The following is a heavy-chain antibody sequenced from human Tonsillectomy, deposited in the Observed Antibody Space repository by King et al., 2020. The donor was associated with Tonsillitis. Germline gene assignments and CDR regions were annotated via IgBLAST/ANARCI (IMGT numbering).Heavy chain of an antibody. CDR3: ASFLTGEGY. V-gene: IGHV1-2*02. CDR2: INPNSGGT. Sequence: EQLVQSGAEVKKPGASVKVSCKASGYIFTGYYMHWVRQAPGQGLEWLGGINPNSGGTNSAQKFQGRVTMTRVTSISTAYMELSRLRSDDTAVYYCASFLTGEGYWGQGTLVTVSS. J-gene: IGHJ4*02. D-gene: IGHD7-27*01. CDR1: GYIFTGYY.